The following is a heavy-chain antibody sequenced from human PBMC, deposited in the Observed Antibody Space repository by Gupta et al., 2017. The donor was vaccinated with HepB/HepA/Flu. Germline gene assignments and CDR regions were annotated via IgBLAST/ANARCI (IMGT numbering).Heavy chain of an antibody. D-gene: IGHD3-16*01. J-gene: IGHJ6*03. CDR2: ISAYNGRT. CDR3: GRWGPLYYYMDV. V-gene: IGHV1-18*01. Sequence: QVQLVQSGAEVKNPGASVKLSCKASGYTFNHYGFTWVRQAPGQGLEWVGWISAYNGRTDYAQKLQGRVSMTTDPSTTTAYMELRSLRXDXTAVYYXGRWGPLYYYMDVWGKGTTVTVSS. CDR1: GYTFNHYG.